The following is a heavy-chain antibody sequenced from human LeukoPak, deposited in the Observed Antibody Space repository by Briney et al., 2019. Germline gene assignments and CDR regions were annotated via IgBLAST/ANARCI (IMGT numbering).Heavy chain of an antibody. Sequence: PSETLSLTCDVYNASFGPYYWSWLRQSPGKGLEYIGEVNYRGDGNYNPSLNSRASISIDTSKKQFSLRLTSVTAADTAMYYCARETSLRIFDSWGQGTLVTVSS. CDR1: NASFGPYY. D-gene: IGHD3-16*01. CDR3: ARETSLRIFDS. V-gene: IGHV4-34*01. J-gene: IGHJ4*02. CDR2: VNYRGDG.